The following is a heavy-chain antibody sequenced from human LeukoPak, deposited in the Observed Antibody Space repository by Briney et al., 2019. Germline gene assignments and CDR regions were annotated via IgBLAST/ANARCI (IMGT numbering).Heavy chain of an antibody. V-gene: IGHV3-30*02. Sequence: PGGSLRLSCAASGFTFSSYGIHWVRQAPGKGLEWVAFIRYDGSNKYYADSVKGRFTISRDNSKNTLYLQMNSLRAEDTAVYYCAKGAHPLDIVVVPAVTPWGQGTLVTVSS. J-gene: IGHJ5*02. D-gene: IGHD2-2*03. CDR3: AKGAHPLDIVVVPAVTP. CDR2: IRYDGSNK. CDR1: GFTFSSYG.